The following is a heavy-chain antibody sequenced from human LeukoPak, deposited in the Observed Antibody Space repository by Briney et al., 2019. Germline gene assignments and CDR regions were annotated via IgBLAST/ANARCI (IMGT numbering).Heavy chain of an antibody. D-gene: IGHD3-3*01. V-gene: IGHV3-23*01. J-gene: IGHJ6*02. CDR2: ISGSGAST. CDR3: AKGARYYDFWSGPPHYYYGMDV. Sequence: GASLRLSCAASGFTVSSYAMSWVRQAPGKGLEWVSAISGSGASTYYADSVKGRFTISRDNSRNTLYLQMNSLRAEDTAVYYCAKGARYYDFWSGPPHYYYGMDVWGQGTTVTVSS. CDR1: GFTVSSYA.